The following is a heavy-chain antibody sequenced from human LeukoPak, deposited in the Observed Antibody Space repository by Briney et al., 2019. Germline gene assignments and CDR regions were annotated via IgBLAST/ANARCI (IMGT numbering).Heavy chain of an antibody. CDR1: DFTVASTY. D-gene: IGHD5-24*01. CDR3: ARAVTDGYSLDFYFDF. Sequence: PGGSLRLSCAAYDFTVASTYMTCLRQAPGKGLEWVSTIYRGGNTFYADSVKGRFTISRDTSKNTLNLDMNSLGVEDTAVYYCARAVTDGYSLDFYFDFWGQGTLVTVSS. V-gene: IGHV3-53*01. J-gene: IGHJ4*02. CDR2: IYRGGNT.